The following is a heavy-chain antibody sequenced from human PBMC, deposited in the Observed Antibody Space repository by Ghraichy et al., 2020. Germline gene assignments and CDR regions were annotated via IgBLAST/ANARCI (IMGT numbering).Heavy chain of an antibody. CDR2: IIPIFGTA. V-gene: IGHV1-69*13. CDR3: ARRDYYDSSGQKHDAFDI. Sequence: SVKVSCKASGGTFSSYAISWVRQAPGQGLEWMGGIIPIFGTANYAQKFQGRVTITADESTSTAYMELSSLRSEDTAVYYCARRDYYDSSGQKHDAFDIWGQGTMVTVSS. CDR1: GGTFSSYA. J-gene: IGHJ3*02. D-gene: IGHD3-22*01.